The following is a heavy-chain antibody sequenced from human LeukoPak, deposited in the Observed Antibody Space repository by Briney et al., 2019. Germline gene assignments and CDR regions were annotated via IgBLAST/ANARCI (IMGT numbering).Heavy chain of an antibody. J-gene: IGHJ4*02. V-gene: IGHV3-23*01. Sequence: GGSLRLSCAASGFTFSSYAMSWVRQAPGKGLEWVSAISGSGGSTYYADSVKGRFTISRDNSKNTVYLQMNSLRAEDTAVYHCARVKTSSAYYPFDYWGQGTLVTVSS. CDR3: ARVKTSSAYYPFDY. D-gene: IGHD3-22*01. CDR1: GFTFSSYA. CDR2: ISGSGGST.